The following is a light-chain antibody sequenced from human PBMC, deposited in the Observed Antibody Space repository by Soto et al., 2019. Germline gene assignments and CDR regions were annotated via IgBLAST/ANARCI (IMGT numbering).Light chain of an antibody. J-gene: IGKJ5*01. CDR3: QQYDEHSIT. V-gene: IGKV1-5*03. Sequence: IQMTQSPSSLSASVGDRVTITCRASQDIRNDLAWYQQKPGKAPNLLIYKASTLKSGVPSRFSGSGSGTECTLSISSLQPDDFGTYYCQQYDEHSITLGQGTRLEIK. CDR2: KAS. CDR1: QDIRND.